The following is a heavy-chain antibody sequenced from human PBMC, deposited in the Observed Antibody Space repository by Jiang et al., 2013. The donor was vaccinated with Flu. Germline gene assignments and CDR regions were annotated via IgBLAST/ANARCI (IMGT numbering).Heavy chain of an antibody. CDR3: ARLRLVAADYNWFDP. D-gene: IGHD2-21*01. Sequence: AEVKKPGESLRISCKASEYDFTKYWIGWVRQKPGEGLEWMGRIDPTDSYTAYSPSFQGRVTMSVDTSISTAYLHWDSLMASDSAMYFCARLRLVAADYNWFDPWGQGTRVIVSS. V-gene: IGHV5-10-1*01. CDR2: IDPTDSYT. CDR1: EYDFTKYW. J-gene: IGHJ5*02.